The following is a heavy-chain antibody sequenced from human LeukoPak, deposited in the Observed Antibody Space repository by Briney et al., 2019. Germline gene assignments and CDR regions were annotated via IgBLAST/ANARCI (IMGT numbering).Heavy chain of an antibody. CDR2: IKQDGSEK. J-gene: IGHJ6*03. D-gene: IGHD6-19*01. V-gene: IGHV3-7*01. Sequence: GGSLRLSCAASGFTFSSYWMSWVRQAPGKGLEWVANIKQDGSEKYYVDSVKGRFTISRDNAKNSLYLQMNSLRAEDTAVYYCAKDLAVAYTQTLHPSMDVWGKGTTVTVSS. CDR1: GFTFSSYW. CDR3: AKDLAVAYTQTLHPSMDV.